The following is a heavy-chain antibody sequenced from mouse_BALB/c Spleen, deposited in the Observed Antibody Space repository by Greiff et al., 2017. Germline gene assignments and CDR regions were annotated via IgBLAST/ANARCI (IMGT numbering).Heavy chain of an antibody. CDR3: ARRYDVGYYAMDY. Sequence: EVMLVESGGGLVKPGGSLKLSCAASGFTFSSYAMSWVRQSPEKRLEWVAEISSGGSYTYYPDTVTGRFTISRDNAKNTLYLEMSSLRSEDTAMYDCARRYDVGYYAMDYWGQGTSVTVSS. CDR2: ISSGGSYT. J-gene: IGHJ4*01. CDR1: GFTFSSYA. V-gene: IGHV5-9-4*01. D-gene: IGHD2-14*01.